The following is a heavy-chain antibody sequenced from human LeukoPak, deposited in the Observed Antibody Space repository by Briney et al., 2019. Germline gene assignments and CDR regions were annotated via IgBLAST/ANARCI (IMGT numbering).Heavy chain of an antibody. J-gene: IGHJ5*02. D-gene: IGHD3-16*02. CDR2: IHYTGST. CDR1: GGSISSYY. Sequence: SETLSLTCTVSGGSISSYYWSWIRQSPGKGLECIGYIHYTGSTNYNPSLKSRVTMSVDTSKNQFSLKLSSVTAADTAVYYCARDTVITFGGVIGIDPWGQGTLVTVSS. CDR3: ARDTVITFGGVIGIDP. V-gene: IGHV4-59*12.